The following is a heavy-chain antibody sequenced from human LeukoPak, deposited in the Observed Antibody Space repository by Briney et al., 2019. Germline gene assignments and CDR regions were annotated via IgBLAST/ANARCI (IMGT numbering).Heavy chain of an antibody. Sequence: SETLSLTCTVSGGSISSYYWSWIRQPPGKGLEWIGYIYYSGSTNYNPSLKSRVTISVDTSKNQFSLKLSSVTAADTAVYYCARDDWNYGSSMDVWGQGTTVTVSS. CDR2: IYYSGST. D-gene: IGHD1-7*01. CDR3: ARDDWNYGSSMDV. J-gene: IGHJ6*02. CDR1: GGSISSYY. V-gene: IGHV4-59*01.